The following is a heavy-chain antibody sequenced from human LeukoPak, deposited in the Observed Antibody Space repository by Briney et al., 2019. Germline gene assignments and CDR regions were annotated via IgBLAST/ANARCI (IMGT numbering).Heavy chain of an antibody. J-gene: IGHJ4*02. CDR2: ISGSGGST. CDR3: AKDRRNYDFWSGYYGYFDY. D-gene: IGHD3-3*01. CDR1: GFSFGSYW. Sequence: GGSLRLSCTASGFSFGSYWMHWVRQAPGKGLEWVSAISGSGGSTYYADSVKGRFTISRDNSKNTLYLQMNSLRAEDTAVYYCAKDRRNYDFWSGYYGYFDYWGQGTLVTVSS. V-gene: IGHV3-23*01.